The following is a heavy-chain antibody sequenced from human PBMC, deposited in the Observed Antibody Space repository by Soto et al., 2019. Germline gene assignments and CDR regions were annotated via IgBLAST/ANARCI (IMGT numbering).Heavy chain of an antibody. CDR1: GFMFSAYT. V-gene: IGHV3-21*06. D-gene: IGHD3-16*01. J-gene: IGHJ1*01. Sequence: SGGSLRLSCAASGFMFSAYTMNWVRQAPGKGLEWLSSISDDSSYIDYADSLRGRFTVSRDNARNSLYLQIDSLGVEDTAVYYCATPYYFNHWGPGTLVTV. CDR2: ISDDSSYI. CDR3: ATPYYFNH.